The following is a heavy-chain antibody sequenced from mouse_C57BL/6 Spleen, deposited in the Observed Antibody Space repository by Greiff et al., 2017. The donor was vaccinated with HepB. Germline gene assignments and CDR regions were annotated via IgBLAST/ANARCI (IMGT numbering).Heavy chain of an antibody. J-gene: IGHJ2*01. CDR2: IYPGSGST. Sequence: QVQLQQPGAELVKPGASVKMSCKASGYTFTSYWITWVKQRPGQGLEWIGDIYPGSGSTNYNEKFKSKATLTVDTSSSTAYMQLSSLTSEDSAVYYCARGLRLPFYFDYWGQGTTLTVSS. CDR1: GYTFTSYW. CDR3: ARGLRLPFYFDY. V-gene: IGHV1-55*01. D-gene: IGHD3-2*02.